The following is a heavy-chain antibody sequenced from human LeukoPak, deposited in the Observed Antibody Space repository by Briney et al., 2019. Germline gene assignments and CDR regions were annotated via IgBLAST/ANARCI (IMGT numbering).Heavy chain of an antibody. Sequence: GASVTVSCKASGYTFTSYGISWVRQAPGQGLEWMGWISAYNGDTNYAQKPQGRVTITRDTSASTAYMELSSLRSEDTAVYYCARAPFDYWGQGTLVTVSS. CDR1: GYTFTSYG. J-gene: IGHJ4*02. CDR3: ARAPFDY. CDR2: ISAYNGDT. V-gene: IGHV1-18*01.